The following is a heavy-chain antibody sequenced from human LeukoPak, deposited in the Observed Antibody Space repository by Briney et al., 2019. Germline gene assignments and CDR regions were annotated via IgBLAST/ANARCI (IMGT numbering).Heavy chain of an antibody. CDR3: AKGGYKPYYYYGMDV. CDR1: GYSFTSYW. V-gene: IGHV5-51*01. J-gene: IGHJ6*02. CDR2: IYPGDSDT. Sequence: GESLKISCKGSGYSFTSYWIGWVGQMPGKGLEWMGIIYPGDSDTRYSPSFQGQVTISADKSISTAYLQWSSLKASDTAMYYCAKGGYKPYYYYGMDVWGQGTTVTVSS. D-gene: IGHD5-24*01.